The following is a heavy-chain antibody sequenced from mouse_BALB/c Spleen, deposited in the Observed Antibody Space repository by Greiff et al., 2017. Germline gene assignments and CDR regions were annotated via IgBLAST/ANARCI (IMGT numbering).Heavy chain of an antibody. CDR3: AMDSSGLYYFDY. CDR1: GYAFSSYW. CDR2: IYPGDGDT. D-gene: IGHD3-2*01. J-gene: IGHJ2*01. Sequence: QVQLQQSGAELVRPGSSVKISCKASGYAFSSYWMNWVKQRPGQGLEWIGQIYPGDGDTNYNGKFKGKATLTADKSSSTAYMQLSSLTSEDSAVYFCAMDSSGLYYFDYWGQGTTLTVSS. V-gene: IGHV1-80*01.